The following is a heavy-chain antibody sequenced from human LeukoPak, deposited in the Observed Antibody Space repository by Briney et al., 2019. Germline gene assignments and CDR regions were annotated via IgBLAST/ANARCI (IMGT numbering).Heavy chain of an antibody. V-gene: IGHV3-23*01. Sequence: GGSLRLSCAASGFTFSSYGMSWVRQAPGKGLEWVSAISGSGGSTYYADSVKGRFTISRDNSKNTLYLQMNSLRAEDTAVYYCAKDRSPYYYGSGTLGYWGQGTLVTVSS. CDR3: AKDRSPYYYGSGTLGY. D-gene: IGHD3-10*01. J-gene: IGHJ4*02. CDR2: ISGSGGST. CDR1: GFTFSSYG.